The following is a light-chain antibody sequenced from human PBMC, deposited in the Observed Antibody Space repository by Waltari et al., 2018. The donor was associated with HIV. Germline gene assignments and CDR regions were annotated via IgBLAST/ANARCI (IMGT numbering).Light chain of an antibody. CDR3: HVWDSRSVI. CDR1: NIGSKS. Sequence: SYVLTQPPSVSVAPGKTASITCGGNNIGSKSEHWYQQKPGQAPVLVMYDDSDRPSGIRERFSGSNSGNTATLTISRVEAGDEADFYCHVWDSRSVIFGGGTKLTVL. J-gene: IGLJ2*01. CDR2: DDS. V-gene: IGLV3-21*04.